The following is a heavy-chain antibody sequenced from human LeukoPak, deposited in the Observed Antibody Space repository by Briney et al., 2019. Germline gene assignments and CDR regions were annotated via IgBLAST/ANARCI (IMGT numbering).Heavy chain of an antibody. CDR2: IYYSGST. D-gene: IGHD3-22*01. Sequence: SETLSLTCTVSGGSISSYYWSWIRQPPGKGLEWIGYIYYSGSTNYNPSLKSRLTILVHTSKNQFSLNLSSVTAADTAVYYCARQNYDSSGYDYYHFDYWGQGTLVTVSS. CDR3: ARQNYDSSGYDYYHFDY. J-gene: IGHJ4*02. CDR1: GGSISSYY. V-gene: IGHV4-59*08.